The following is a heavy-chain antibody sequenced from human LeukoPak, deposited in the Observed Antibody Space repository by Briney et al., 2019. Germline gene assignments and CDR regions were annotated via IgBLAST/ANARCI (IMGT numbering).Heavy chain of an antibody. CDR1: GGTFSSYA. J-gene: IGHJ5*02. Sequence: GSSVKVSCKASGGTFSSYAISWVRQAPGQGLEWMGGIIPIFGTANYVQKFQGRVTITTDESTSTAYMELSSLRSEDTAVYYCARIAARLQNWFDPWGQGTLVTVSS. CDR2: IIPIFGTA. D-gene: IGHD6-6*01. V-gene: IGHV1-69*05. CDR3: ARIAARLQNWFDP.